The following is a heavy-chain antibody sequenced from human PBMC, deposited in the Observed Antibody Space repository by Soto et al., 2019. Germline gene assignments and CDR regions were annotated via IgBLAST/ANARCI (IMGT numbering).Heavy chain of an antibody. Sequence: ASVKVSCKASGYTLTDNSVHWVRQAPGQGLEWMGWIAPNRGGTNYAQKLQDRVTMTRDTSISTVYMELSSLRSEDTAVYYCASSGAGTSWGQGTLVTGAS. D-gene: IGHD3-10*01. CDR1: GYTLTDNS. V-gene: IGHV1-2*02. CDR2: IAPNRGGT. CDR3: ASSGAGTS. J-gene: IGHJ4*02.